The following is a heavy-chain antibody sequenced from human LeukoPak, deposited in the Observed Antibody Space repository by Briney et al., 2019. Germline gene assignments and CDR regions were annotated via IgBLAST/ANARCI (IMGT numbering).Heavy chain of an antibody. J-gene: IGHJ4*02. D-gene: IGHD3-9*01. V-gene: IGHV4-34*01. CDR3: ASAIQYFDWLPSY. Sequence: SETLSLNCAVYGGSFSGYYWSWIRQPPGKGLEWIGEINHSGSTNYNPSLKSRVTISVDTSKNQFSLKLSSVTAADTAVYYCASAIQYFDWLPSYWGQGTLVTVSS. CDR2: INHSGST. CDR1: GGSFSGYY.